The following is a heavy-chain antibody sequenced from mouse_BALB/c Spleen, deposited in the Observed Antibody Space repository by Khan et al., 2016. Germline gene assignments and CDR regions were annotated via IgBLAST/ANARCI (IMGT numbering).Heavy chain of an antibody. CDR3: ARLMHYYAMDY. V-gene: IGHV7-3*02. CDR2: IRNKANGYTI. Sequence: EVELVESGGGLVQPGGSLRLSCATSGFTFTDYYMSWVHQPPGKALEWLGFIRNKANGYTIEYSASVKGRFTISRDNSQSILYLQMNTLRAEDSATYYCARLMHYYAMDYWGQGTSVTVSS. CDR1: GFTFTDYY. J-gene: IGHJ4*01.